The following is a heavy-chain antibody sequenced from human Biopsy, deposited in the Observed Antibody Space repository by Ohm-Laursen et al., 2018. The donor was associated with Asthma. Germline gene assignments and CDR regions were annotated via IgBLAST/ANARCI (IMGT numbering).Heavy chain of an antibody. D-gene: IGHD3-3*01. CDR3: AKERYYDFWSGYPI. Sequence: SLRLSCTASGFSFNSYGMHWVRQAPGKGLEGVAVMSFDGRQTYYADSVKGRFTISRDNSKNTLYLQMNSLRAEDTAVYYCAKERYYDFWSGYPIWDQGTMVTVSS. J-gene: IGHJ3*02. CDR1: GFSFNSYG. CDR2: MSFDGRQT. V-gene: IGHV3-30*18.